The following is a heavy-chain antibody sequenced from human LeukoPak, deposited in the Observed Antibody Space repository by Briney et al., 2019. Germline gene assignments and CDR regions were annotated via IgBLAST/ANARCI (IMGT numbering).Heavy chain of an antibody. J-gene: IGHJ5*02. V-gene: IGHV1-2*02. D-gene: IGHD3-10*01. CDR2: INPNSGGT. Sequence: ASVKVSCKASGYTFTGYYMHWVRQAPGQGLEWMGWINPNSGGTNYAQKFQCRVTMTRDTSISTAYMELSRLRSDDTAVYYCARANLWIGEHWFDPWGQGTLVTVSP. CDR1: GYTFTGYY. CDR3: ARANLWIGEHWFDP.